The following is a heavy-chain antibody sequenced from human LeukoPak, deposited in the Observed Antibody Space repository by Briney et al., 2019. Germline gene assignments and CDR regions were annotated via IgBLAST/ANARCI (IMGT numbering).Heavy chain of an antibody. CDR3: ARHASYGSGSYLFGYYYYGMDV. V-gene: IGHV4-39*01. D-gene: IGHD3-10*01. Sequence: SETLSLTCTVSGGSISSSSYYWGWIRQPPGKGLVWIGSIYYSGSTYYNPSLKSRVTISVDTSKNQFSLKLSSVTAADTAVYYCARHASYGSGSYLFGYYYYGMDVWGQGTTVTVSS. J-gene: IGHJ6*02. CDR1: GGSISSSSYY. CDR2: IYYSGST.